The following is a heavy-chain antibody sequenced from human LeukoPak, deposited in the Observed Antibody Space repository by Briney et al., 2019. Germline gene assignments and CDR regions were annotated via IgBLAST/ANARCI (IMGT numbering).Heavy chain of an antibody. CDR3: AKFEPGRWFDP. V-gene: IGHV4-59*01. Sequence: SETLSLTCTVSGGSISSYYWSWIRQPPGKGLEWIGYIYYSGSTNYNPSLKSRVTMPVDTSKNQFSLKLTSVTAADTAVYYCAKFEPGRWFDPWGQGTLVTVSS. D-gene: IGHD3-10*01. CDR1: GGSISSYY. CDR2: IYYSGST. J-gene: IGHJ5*02.